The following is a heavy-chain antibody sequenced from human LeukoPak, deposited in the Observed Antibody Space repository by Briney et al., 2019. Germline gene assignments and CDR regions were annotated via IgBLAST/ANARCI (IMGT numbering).Heavy chain of an antibody. CDR2: ISSSGGST. V-gene: IGHV3-23*01. CDR1: GFTFSSYA. J-gene: IGHJ6*02. CDR3: AKSPNRIYSNYADLYYYGMDV. D-gene: IGHD4-11*01. Sequence: PGGSLRLSCAASGFTFSSYAMSWVRQAPGKVLEWVSAISSSGGSTYYADSVKGRFTISRDNSKNTLYLQMHSLRAEDTAVYYCAKSPNRIYSNYADLYYYGMDVWGQGTTVTVSS.